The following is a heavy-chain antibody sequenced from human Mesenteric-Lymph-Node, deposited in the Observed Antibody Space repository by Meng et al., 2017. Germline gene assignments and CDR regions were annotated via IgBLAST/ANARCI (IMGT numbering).Heavy chain of an antibody. CDR2: MDYRGST. V-gene: IGHV4-30-4*01. J-gene: IGHJ4*02. D-gene: IGHD2-2*01. CDR1: GDSISSGEYF. Sequence: QVQQQQWGAGLLKPSETLSLPCTVSGDSISSGEYFWSWIRQPPGKGLEWIGYMDYRGSTFYNPSLKSRVTISVDTSKNQFSLKLSSVTAADTAVYFCARGELLWDYWGQGTLVTVSS. CDR3: ARGELLWDY.